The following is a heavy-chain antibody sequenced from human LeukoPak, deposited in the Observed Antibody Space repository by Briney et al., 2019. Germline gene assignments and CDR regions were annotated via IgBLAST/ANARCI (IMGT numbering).Heavy chain of an antibody. CDR1: GFTFSSYN. Sequence: GGSLRLSCAASGFTFSSYNMNWVRQAPGKGLEWVSSISSSSSYIYYADSVKGRFTISRDNAKNSLYLQMNSLRAEDTAVYYCARVGVRYSSGGTFDYWGQGTLVTVSS. V-gene: IGHV3-21*01. D-gene: IGHD6-19*01. CDR3: ARVGVRYSSGGTFDY. CDR2: ISSSSSYI. J-gene: IGHJ4*02.